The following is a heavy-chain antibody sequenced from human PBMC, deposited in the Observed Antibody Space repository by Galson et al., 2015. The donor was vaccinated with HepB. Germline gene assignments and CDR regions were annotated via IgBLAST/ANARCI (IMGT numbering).Heavy chain of an antibody. CDR1: GGSISSSSYY. CDR2: IYYSGST. D-gene: IGHD6-19*01. J-gene: IGHJ4*02. Sequence: ETLSLTCPVSGGSISSSSYYWGWIRQPPGKGLEWIGSIYYSGSTYYNPSLKSRVTISVDTSKNQFSLKLSSVTAADTAVYYCARHSGSSGWYPYYFDYWGQGTLVTVSS. V-gene: IGHV4-39*01. CDR3: ARHSGSSGWYPYYFDY.